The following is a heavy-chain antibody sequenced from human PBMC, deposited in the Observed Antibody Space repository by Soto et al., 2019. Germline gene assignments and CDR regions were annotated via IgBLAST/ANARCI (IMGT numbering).Heavy chain of an antibody. CDR2: TYYRSKWYN. V-gene: IGHV6-1*01. D-gene: IGHD6-13*01. CDR3: ARDRGYSSRGYYYYGMDV. CDR1: GDSVSSNSAA. Sequence: QTLSLTCAISGDSVSSNSAAWNWIRQSPSRGLEWLGRTYYRSKWYNDYAVSVKSRITINPDTSKNQFSLQLNSVTPEDTAVYYCARDRGYSSRGYYYYGMDVWGQGTAVTVSS. J-gene: IGHJ6*02.